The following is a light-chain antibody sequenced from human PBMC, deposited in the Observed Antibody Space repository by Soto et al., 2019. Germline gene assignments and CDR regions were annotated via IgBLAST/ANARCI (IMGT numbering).Light chain of an antibody. CDR2: DVI. Sequence: QSALTQPASVSGSPGQSITISCTGTTSDVGGYNYVSWHQQHPGNAPKLMIYDVINRPSGVSNRFSSSKSDNTASLTISGLQAEDEADYYCTSYSSRGTHGFGSGTKVTVL. J-gene: IGLJ1*01. CDR3: TSYSSRGTHG. CDR1: TSDVGGYNY. V-gene: IGLV2-14*01.